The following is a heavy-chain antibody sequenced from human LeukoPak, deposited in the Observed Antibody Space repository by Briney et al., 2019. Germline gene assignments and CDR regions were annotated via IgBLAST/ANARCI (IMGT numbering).Heavy chain of an antibody. CDR2: ISWNSGSI. Sequence: PGGSLRLSCTASGFTFDDYAMHWVRQAPGKGLEWVSGISWNSGSIGYADSVKGRFTISRDNAKNSLYLQMNSLRAEDTALYYCAKDSRWLAESYFDYWGQGTLVTVSS. CDR3: AKDSRWLAESYFDY. J-gene: IGHJ4*02. V-gene: IGHV3-9*01. CDR1: GFTFDDYA. D-gene: IGHD3-22*01.